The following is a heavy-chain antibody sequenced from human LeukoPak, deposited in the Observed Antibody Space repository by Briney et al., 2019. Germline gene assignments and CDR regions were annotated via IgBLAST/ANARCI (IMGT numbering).Heavy chain of an antibody. CDR2: INHSGST. V-gene: IGHV4-34*01. Sequence: SETLSLTCAVYGGSFSGYYWSWIRQPPGKGLEWIGEINHSGSTNYNPSLKSRVTISVDTSKNQFSLKLSSVTAADTAVCYCARPYGSGSHVGWFDPWGQGTLVTVSS. D-gene: IGHD3-10*01. J-gene: IGHJ5*02. CDR1: GGSFSGYY. CDR3: ARPYGSGSHVGWFDP.